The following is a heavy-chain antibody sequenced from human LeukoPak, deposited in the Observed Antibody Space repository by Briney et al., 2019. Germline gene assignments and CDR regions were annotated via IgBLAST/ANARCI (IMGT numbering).Heavy chain of an antibody. Sequence: SETLSLTCTVSGGSISSYYWSWTRQPAGKGLEWIGRIYTSGSTNYNPSLKSRVPMSVDTSKNQFSLKLSSVTPADTAVYYCASDPGSCSGGSCYSDAFDIWGQGTMVTVSS. CDR1: GGSISSYY. CDR3: ASDPGSCSGGSCYSDAFDI. D-gene: IGHD2-15*01. V-gene: IGHV4-4*07. J-gene: IGHJ3*02. CDR2: IYTSGST.